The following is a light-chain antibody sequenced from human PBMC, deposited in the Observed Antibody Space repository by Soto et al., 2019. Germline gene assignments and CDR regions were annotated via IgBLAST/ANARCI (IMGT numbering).Light chain of an antibody. V-gene: IGKV3-20*01. J-gene: IGKJ5*01. Sequence: EIVLTQSPGTLSLSPGERATISCXASQSVSSSYFAWYQHKPGQGPXXLIYGAFTRATGIPDRFSGSGSGTDFTLTISRLEPEDFAVYYCQQHETLITFGQGTRLEIK. CDR3: QQHETLIT. CDR1: QSVSSSY. CDR2: GAF.